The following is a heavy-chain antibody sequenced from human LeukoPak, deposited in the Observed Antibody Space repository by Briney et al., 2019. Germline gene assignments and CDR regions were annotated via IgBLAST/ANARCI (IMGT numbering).Heavy chain of an antibody. D-gene: IGHD2-2*02. CDR2: IIAYNGNT. Sequence: ASVKVSCKASGYTFTSYGISGVRQAPGQRREWMGWIIAYNGNTNYAQKLRGRVTMTTDTSTSTAYTELRSLRSDDTAVYYCARHEREGSGCYNPAEYFQHWGQGTLVSVSS. V-gene: IGHV1-18*04. CDR3: ARHEREGSGCYNPAEYFQH. CDR1: GYTFTSYG. J-gene: IGHJ1*01.